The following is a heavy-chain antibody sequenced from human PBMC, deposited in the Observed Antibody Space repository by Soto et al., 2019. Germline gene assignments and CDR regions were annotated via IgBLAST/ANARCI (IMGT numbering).Heavy chain of an antibody. J-gene: IGHJ4*02. D-gene: IGHD3-10*01. CDR2: ISGNSRTI. Sequence: PGGSLRLSCTASGFNFKNYNMNWLRQAPGKGLECVAYISGNSRTIYYVDSVKGRFTISRDNAANSVFLQMNSLRVEDTSVYYCASAPWELDYWGQGTLVTVSS. V-gene: IGHV3-48*01. CDR1: GFNFKNYN. CDR3: ASAPWELDY.